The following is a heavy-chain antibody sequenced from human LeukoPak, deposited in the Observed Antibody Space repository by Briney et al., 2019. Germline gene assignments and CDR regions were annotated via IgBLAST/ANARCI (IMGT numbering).Heavy chain of an antibody. CDR1: GGSISSSSCY. CDR2: IYYSGST. V-gene: IGHV4-39*01. Sequence: SETLSLTCTVSGGSISSSSCYWGWIRQPLGKGLEWIGSIYYSGSTYYNPSLKSRVTISVDTSKNQFSLKLSSVTAADTAVYYCVHSSGYYSVDYWGQGTLVTVSS. J-gene: IGHJ4*02. CDR3: VHSSGYYSVDY. D-gene: IGHD3-22*01.